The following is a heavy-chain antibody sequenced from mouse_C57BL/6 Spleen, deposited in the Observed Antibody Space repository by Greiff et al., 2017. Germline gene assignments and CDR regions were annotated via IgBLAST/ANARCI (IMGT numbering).Heavy chain of an antibody. CDR3: ARSSDYYAMDD. J-gene: IGHJ4*01. CDR2: IHPNSGST. Sequence: VQLQQPGAELVKPGASVKLSCKASGYTFTSYWMHWVKQRPGQGLEWIGMIHPNSGSTNYNEKFKSKATLTVDKSSSTAYMQLSSLTSEDSAVYYCARSSDYYAMDDWGQGTSVTVSS. V-gene: IGHV1-64*01. CDR1: GYTFTSYW.